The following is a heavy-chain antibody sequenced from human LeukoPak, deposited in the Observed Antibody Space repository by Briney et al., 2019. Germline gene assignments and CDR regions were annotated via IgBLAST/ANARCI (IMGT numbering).Heavy chain of an antibody. D-gene: IGHD6-19*01. CDR2: ISGSGGST. V-gene: IGHV3-23*01. J-gene: IGHJ4*02. CDR1: GFTFSSYG. CDR3: AKVPGRAVALFFDY. Sequence: GGSLRLSCAASGFTFSSYGMNWVRQAPGKGLEWVSAISGSGGSTYYADSVKGRFTISRDNSKNTLYLQMNSLRAEDTAVYYCAKVPGRAVALFFDYWGQGTLVTVSS.